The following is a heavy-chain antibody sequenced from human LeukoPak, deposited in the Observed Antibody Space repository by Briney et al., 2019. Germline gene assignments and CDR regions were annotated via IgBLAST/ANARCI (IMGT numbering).Heavy chain of an antibody. D-gene: IGHD5-12*01. Sequence: ASVKVSCKASGYTSTSYDINWVRQATGQGLEWMGWMNPNSGNTGYAQKFQGRVTITRNTSISTAYMELSSLRSEDTAVYYCARGVATSGAFDIWGQGTMVTVSS. CDR2: MNPNSGNT. J-gene: IGHJ3*02. V-gene: IGHV1-8*03. CDR3: ARGVATSGAFDI. CDR1: GYTSTSYD.